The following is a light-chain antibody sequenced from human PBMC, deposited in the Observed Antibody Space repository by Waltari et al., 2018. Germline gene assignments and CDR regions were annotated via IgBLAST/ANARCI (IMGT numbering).Light chain of an antibody. CDR1: NSNSGSNY. CDR3: ASWDDSHYV. Sequence: QSVMTQPPSASGTPGQRVSIPCSGSNSNSGSNYLYWYQQLPGAAPKLRIFRNNQRPSGVPDRFSGSKYGTSAFLAISELRSEDEAVYYCASWDDSHYVFGTGTKLTVL. J-gene: IGLJ1*01. CDR2: RNN. V-gene: IGLV1-47*01.